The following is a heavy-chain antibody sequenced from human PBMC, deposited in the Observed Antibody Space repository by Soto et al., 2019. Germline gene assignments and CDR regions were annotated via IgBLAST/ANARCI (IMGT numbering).Heavy chain of an antibody. CDR1: GYNFRDDW. J-gene: IGHJ4*02. V-gene: IGHV5-51*01. CDR2: IYPADSRT. CDR3: ARQKGF. Sequence: EVRLVQSGPEVKKPGESLKISCRASGYNFRDDWIGWVRQMPGKGLEWMAIIYPADSRTRYNPSFRGQVTISADDSTNTTFLQWSSLKASDSGVYFCARQKGFWGQGTLLSVSS. D-gene: IGHD3-3*01.